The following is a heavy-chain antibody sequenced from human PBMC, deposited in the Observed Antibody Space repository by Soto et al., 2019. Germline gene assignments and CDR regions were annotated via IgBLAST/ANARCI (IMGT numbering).Heavy chain of an antibody. Sequence: GGSLRLSCAASGFTVSSNYMSWVRQAPGKGLEWVSVIYSGGSTYYADSVKGRFTISRDNSKNTLYLQMNSLRAEDTAVYYCASRLYYYDSSGYPFDYWGQGTLVTVS. CDR2: IYSGGST. J-gene: IGHJ4*02. V-gene: IGHV3-53*01. D-gene: IGHD3-22*01. CDR1: GFTVSSNY. CDR3: ASRLYYYDSSGYPFDY.